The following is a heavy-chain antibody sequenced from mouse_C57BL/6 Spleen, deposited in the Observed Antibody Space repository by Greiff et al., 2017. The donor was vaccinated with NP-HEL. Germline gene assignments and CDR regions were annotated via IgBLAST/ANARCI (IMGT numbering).Heavy chain of an antibody. V-gene: IGHV1-53*01. J-gene: IGHJ3*01. CDR1: GYTFTSYW. CDR2: INPSNGGT. CDR3: ARKEGAQATYAY. Sequence: QVQLQQSGTELVKPGASVKLSCKASGYTFTSYWMHWVKQRPGQGLEWIGNINPSNGGTNYNEKFKSKATLTVDKSSSTAYMQLSSLTSEDSAVYYCARKEGAQATYAYWGQGTLVTVSA. D-gene: IGHD3-2*02.